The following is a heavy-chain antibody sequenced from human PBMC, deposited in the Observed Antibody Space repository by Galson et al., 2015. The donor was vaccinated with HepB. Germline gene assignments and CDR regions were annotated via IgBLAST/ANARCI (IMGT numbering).Heavy chain of an antibody. V-gene: IGHV3-30*18. CDR1: GFTFSIYG. J-gene: IGHJ4*02. Sequence: SLRLSCAASGFTFSIYGMHWVRQAPGKGLECVAVISYDGSNKYYADSVKGRFTISRDNSKNTLYLQMNSLRAEDKAVYYCAKDLSGSYFVFDYWGPGTLVPVSS. D-gene: IGHD1-26*01. CDR2: ISYDGSNK. CDR3: AKDLSGSYFVFDY.